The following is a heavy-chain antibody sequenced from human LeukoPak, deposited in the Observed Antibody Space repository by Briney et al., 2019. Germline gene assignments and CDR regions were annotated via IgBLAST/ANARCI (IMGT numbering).Heavy chain of an antibody. CDR2: IKEDGSQK. D-gene: IGHD6-19*01. J-gene: IGHJ4*02. Sequence: GGSLRLSCAASGFSISNYWMTWVRQAPGKGLEWVANIKEDGSQKYYVDSVKGRFTISRDNAKNSLYLQMNDLTVEDTALYYCARDDSGPAYWGQGTLVTVSS. V-gene: IGHV3-7*01. CDR1: GFSISNYW. CDR3: ARDDSGPAY.